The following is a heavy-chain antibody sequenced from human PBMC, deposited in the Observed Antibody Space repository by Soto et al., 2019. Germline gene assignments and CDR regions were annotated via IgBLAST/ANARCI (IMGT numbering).Heavy chain of an antibody. V-gene: IGHV3-23*01. Sequence: GGSLRLSCAGSGFTFSSYAMNWVRQAPGKGLEWISGISGAAGSTYTADSVKGRFTISRDNSKNTLYLQMNSLRAEDTAVYYCARSLPLYDATGYYRAPSDHWGQGTLVTVSS. CDR1: GFTFSSYA. CDR3: ARSLPLYDATGYYRAPSDH. D-gene: IGHD3-9*01. J-gene: IGHJ4*02. CDR2: ISGAAGST.